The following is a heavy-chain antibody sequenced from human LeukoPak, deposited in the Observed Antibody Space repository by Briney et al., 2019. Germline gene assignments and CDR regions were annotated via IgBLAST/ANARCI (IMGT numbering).Heavy chain of an antibody. CDR1: GFTFSSYW. CDR3: ATSLYYYDSSGYYPLDY. V-gene: IGHV3-74*01. J-gene: IGHJ4*02. D-gene: IGHD3-22*01. CDR2: INSDGSST. Sequence: GGSLRLSCAASGFTFSSYWMHWVRQAPGRGLVWVSRINSDGSSTSYADSVKGRFTISRDNAKNTLYLQMNSLRAEDTAVYYCATSLYYYDSSGYYPLDYWGQGTLITVSS.